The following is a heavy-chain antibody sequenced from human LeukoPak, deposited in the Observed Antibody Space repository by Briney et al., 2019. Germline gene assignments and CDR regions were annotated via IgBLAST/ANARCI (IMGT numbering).Heavy chain of an antibody. J-gene: IGHJ6*03. CDR1: GGTFSSYA. CDR3: ARVRGYCTNGVCYTGGYYCMDV. Sequence: GASVKVSCKASGGTFSSYAISWVRQAPGQGLEWMGRIIPIFGTANYAQKFQGRVTITTDESTSTAYMELSSLRSEDTAVYYCARVRGYCTNGVCYTGGYYCMDVWGKGTTVTVSS. CDR2: IIPIFGTA. D-gene: IGHD2-8*01. V-gene: IGHV1-69*05.